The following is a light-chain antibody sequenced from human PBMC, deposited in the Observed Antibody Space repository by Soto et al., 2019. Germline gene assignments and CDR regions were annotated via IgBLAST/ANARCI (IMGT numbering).Light chain of an antibody. J-gene: IGLJ1*01. V-gene: IGLV2-11*01. CDR3: CSYAGSYYV. CDR2: DVS. Sequence: QSALTQPRSVSGSPGQSVTISCTGTSSDVGGYNYVSWYQQHPGKAPKLMIYDVSKRPSGVPDRFSGSKSGNTASLTISGLQAEYEADSYCCSYAGSYYVFVTLTKLTVL. CDR1: SSDVGGYNY.